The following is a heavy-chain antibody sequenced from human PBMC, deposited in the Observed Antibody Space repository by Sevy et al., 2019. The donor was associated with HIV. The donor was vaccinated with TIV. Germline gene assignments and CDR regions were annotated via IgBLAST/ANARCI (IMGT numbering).Heavy chain of an antibody. Sequence: GGSLRLSCAASGFTFSSYAMSWVRQAPGKGLEWVSALSGSGGSAYYADSVKGRFTISRDNSKNTLNLQMNSLRAEDTAIYYCTKGHSYSSGWYRSAFDIWGQGTMVTVSS. CDR2: LSGSGGSA. CDR1: GFTFSSYA. V-gene: IGHV3-23*01. CDR3: TKGHSYSSGWYRSAFDI. D-gene: IGHD6-19*01. J-gene: IGHJ3*02.